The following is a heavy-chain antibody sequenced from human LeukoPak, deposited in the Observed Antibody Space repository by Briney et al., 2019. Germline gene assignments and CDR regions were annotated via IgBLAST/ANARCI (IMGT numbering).Heavy chain of an antibody. CDR1: GFTVSSNY. D-gene: IGHD2-2*01. V-gene: IGHV3-53*01. CDR3: ARDAGHQLSRRYYYAMDV. Sequence: GGSLRLSCAASGFTVSSNYMSWVRQAPGKGLDWVSVIYSGGNTYYADSVKGRFTISRDNSKNTLYLQMNSLRAEDTAVYYCARDAGHQLSRRYYYAMDVWGQGTTVTVSS. CDR2: IYSGGNT. J-gene: IGHJ6*02.